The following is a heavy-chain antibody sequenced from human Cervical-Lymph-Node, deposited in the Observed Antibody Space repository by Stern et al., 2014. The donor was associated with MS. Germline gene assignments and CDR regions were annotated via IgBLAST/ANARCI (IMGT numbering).Heavy chain of an antibody. CDR1: GYTFTAYF. CDR3: ARDRGSYSDY. CDR2: ISPKTGSA. J-gene: IGHJ4*02. V-gene: IGHV1-2*02. D-gene: IGHD1-26*01. Sequence: GQLVESGAEVERPGASVKGSCKASGYTFTAYFLHWVRQAPGQGLEWMGWISPKTGSATYAQKFQDRVTMTRDTSINTGYMEVSSLRSDDTAVYYCARDRGSYSDYWGQGTLVAVSS.